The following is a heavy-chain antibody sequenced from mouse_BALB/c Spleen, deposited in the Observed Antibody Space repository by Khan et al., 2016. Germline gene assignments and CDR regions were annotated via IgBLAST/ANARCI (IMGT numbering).Heavy chain of an antibody. D-gene: IGHD2-4*01. Sequence: QVQLQQAGAELARPGASVKMSCKASGSTFTTYTMHWVKQRPGQGLEWIGYIDPSSVYTNYNQKFKDRATLTADKSSSTAYMQLSSLTSEDSAVYYSARSPYDYNGGFAYWGQGTLVTVAA. CDR1: GSTFTTYT. V-gene: IGHV1-4*01. J-gene: IGHJ3*01. CDR3: ARSPYDYNGGFAY. CDR2: IDPSSVYT.